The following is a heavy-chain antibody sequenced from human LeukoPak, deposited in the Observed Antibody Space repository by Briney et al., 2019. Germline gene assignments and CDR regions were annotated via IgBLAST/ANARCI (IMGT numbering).Heavy chain of an antibody. V-gene: IGHV3-23*01. CDR1: GFTFSSYA. J-gene: IGHJ6*02. Sequence: GGSLRLSCAASGFTFSSYAMSWVRQAPGKGLEWVSAISGSGGSTYYADSVKGRFTISRHNSENTLYLQMNSLRAEDTAVYYCARVIAAGGGYYYYGMDVRGQGTTVTVSS. CDR2: ISGSGGST. D-gene: IGHD6-13*01. CDR3: ARVIAAGGGYYYYGMDV.